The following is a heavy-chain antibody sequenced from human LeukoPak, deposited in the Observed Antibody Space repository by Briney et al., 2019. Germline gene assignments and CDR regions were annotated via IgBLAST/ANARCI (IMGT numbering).Heavy chain of an antibody. D-gene: IGHD6-13*01. V-gene: IGHV1-18*01. CDR2: SNTNTGNT. Sequence: GASVKVSCKASGYTFTSFGISWVRQAPGQGLEWVGWSNTNTGNTNYAQKLQGRVTMTTDTSTSTAYMELRSLRSDDTAMYYCARGGPFSIAAARVYYFDHWGQGTLVTVSS. J-gene: IGHJ4*02. CDR1: GYTFTSFG. CDR3: ARGGPFSIAAARVYYFDH.